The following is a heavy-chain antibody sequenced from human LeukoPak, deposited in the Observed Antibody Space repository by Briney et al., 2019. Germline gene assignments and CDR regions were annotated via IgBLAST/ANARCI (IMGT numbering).Heavy chain of an antibody. D-gene: IGHD2-15*01. CDR1: GFTFSAYS. J-gene: IGHJ4*02. Sequence: GGSLRLSCAASGFTFSAYSMNWVRQAPGKGLEWVSSISSSSSYIYYADSVKGRFIISRDNAKNSLYLQMNSLRAEDTAVYYCARDLEEYCSGGSCSLFDYWGQGTLVTVSS. CDR3: ARDLEEYCSGGSCSLFDY. V-gene: IGHV3-21*01. CDR2: ISSSSSYI.